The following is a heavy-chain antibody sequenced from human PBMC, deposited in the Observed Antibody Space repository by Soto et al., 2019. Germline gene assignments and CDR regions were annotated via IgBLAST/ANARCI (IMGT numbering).Heavy chain of an antibody. CDR2: ISAYNGNT. Sequence: GASVKVSCKASGYTFTSYGISWVRQAPGQGLEWMGWISAYNGNTKYSQKFQGRVTITRDTSASTAYMELSSLRSEDTAVYYCARDLWNDVAFDIWGQGTMVTVSS. V-gene: IGHV1-18*01. D-gene: IGHD1-1*01. CDR3: ARDLWNDVAFDI. CDR1: GYTFTSYG. J-gene: IGHJ3*02.